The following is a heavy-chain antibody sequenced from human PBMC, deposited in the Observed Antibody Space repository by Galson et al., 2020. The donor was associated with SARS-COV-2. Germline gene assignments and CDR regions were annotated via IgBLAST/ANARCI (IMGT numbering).Heavy chain of an antibody. J-gene: IGHJ6*02. V-gene: IGHV3-7*01. Sequence: TGGSLRLSCAASGFTFSSYWMSWVRQAPGKGLEWVANIKQDGSEKYYVDSVKGRFTISRDNAKNSLYLQMNSLRAEDTAVYYCARDTYYDPYGMDVWGQGTTVTLSS. CDR2: IKQDGSEK. CDR1: GFTFSSYW. D-gene: IGHD3-3*01. CDR3: ARDTYYDPYGMDV.